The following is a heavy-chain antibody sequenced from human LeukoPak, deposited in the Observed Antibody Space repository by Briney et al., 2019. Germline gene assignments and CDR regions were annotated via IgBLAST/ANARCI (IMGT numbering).Heavy chain of an antibody. CDR1: GGSISSGGYY. D-gene: IGHD2-2*01. CDR2: IYTSGST. CDR3: ARAVVPAADRGNWFDP. J-gene: IGHJ5*02. V-gene: IGHV4-61*02. Sequence: SETLSLTCTVSGGSISSGGYYWSWIRQPAGKGLEWIGRIYTSGSTNYNPSLKSRVTMSVDTSKNQFSLKLSSVTAADTAVYYCARAVVPAADRGNWFDPWGQGTLVTVSS.